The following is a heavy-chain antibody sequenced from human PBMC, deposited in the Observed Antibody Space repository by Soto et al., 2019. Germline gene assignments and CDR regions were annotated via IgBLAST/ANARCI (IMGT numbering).Heavy chain of an antibody. D-gene: IGHD2-15*01. V-gene: IGHV4-39*01. CDR2: IYYSGST. J-gene: IGHJ4*02. Sequence: ETLSLTCTVSGGSISSSSYYWGWIRQPPGKGLEWIGSIYYSGSTYYNPSLKSRVTISVDTSKNQFSLKLSSVTAADTAVYYCARQRCSGGSCPFDYWGQGTLVTVS. CDR1: GGSISSSSYY. CDR3: ARQRCSGGSCPFDY.